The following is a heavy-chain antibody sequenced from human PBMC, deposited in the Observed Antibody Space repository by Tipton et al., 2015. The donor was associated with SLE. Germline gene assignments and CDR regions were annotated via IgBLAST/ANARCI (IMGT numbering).Heavy chain of an antibody. J-gene: IGHJ4*01. CDR1: GGSFSGYY. CDR3: ARGAKERITLVRVRPYYFDY. CDR2: SNPSGNT. D-gene: IGHD3-10*01. Sequence: TLSLTCAVYGGSFSGYYWSWIRQPPGKGLEWIGESNPSGNTNYNPSLKSRVTISVDTSNNQLSLKLTSVTAADTAVYYCARGAKERITLVRVRPYYFDYWDQGSLVTVSS. V-gene: IGHV4-34*01.